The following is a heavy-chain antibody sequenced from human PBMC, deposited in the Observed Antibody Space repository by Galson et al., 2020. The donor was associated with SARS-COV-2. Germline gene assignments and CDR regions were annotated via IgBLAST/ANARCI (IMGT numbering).Heavy chain of an antibody. J-gene: IGHJ6*03. CDR2: ISSSSSYI. Sequence: GGSLRLSCAASGFTFSSYSMNWVRQAPGNGLDCVSSISSSSSYIYYADSVKGRFTISRDNAKNSLYLQMNSLRAEDTAVDYCARGPGFPGGDCSSTSYSKDYYYYYMDVWGKGTTVTVSS. D-gene: IGHD2-2*01. V-gene: IGHV3-21*01. CDR3: ARGPGFPGGDCSSTSYSKDYYYYYMDV. CDR1: GFTFSSYS.